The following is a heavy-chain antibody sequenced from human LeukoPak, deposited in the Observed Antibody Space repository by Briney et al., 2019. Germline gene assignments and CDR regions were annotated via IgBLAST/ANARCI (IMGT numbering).Heavy chain of an antibody. J-gene: IGHJ4*02. V-gene: IGHV4-34*01. CDR1: GGSFSGYY. Sequence: PSETLSLTCAVYGGSFSGYYWSWIRQPPGKGLEWIGEINHSGSTNYNPSLKSRVTISVDTSKNQFSLKLGSVTAADTAVYYCARISRWFGEGDYWGQGTLVTVSS. D-gene: IGHD3-10*01. CDR2: INHSGST. CDR3: ARISRWFGEGDY.